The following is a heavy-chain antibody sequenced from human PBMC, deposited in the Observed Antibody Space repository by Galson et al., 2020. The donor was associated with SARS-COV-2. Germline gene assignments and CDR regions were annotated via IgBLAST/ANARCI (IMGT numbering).Heavy chain of an antibody. D-gene: IGHD3-10*01. CDR2: IYSGGST. J-gene: IGHJ3*02. CDR1: GFTVSSNY. CDR3: ASGKLWFGDLGAFDI. Sequence: GESLKISCAASGFTVSSNYMSWVRQAPGKGLEWVSVIYSGGSTYYADSVKGRFTISRDNSKNTLYLQMNSLRAEDTAVYYCASGKLWFGDLGAFDIWGQGTMVTVSS. V-gene: IGHV3-53*01.